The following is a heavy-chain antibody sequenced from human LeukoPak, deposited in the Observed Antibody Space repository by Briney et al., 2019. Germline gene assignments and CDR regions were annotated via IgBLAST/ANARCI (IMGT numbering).Heavy chain of an antibody. V-gene: IGHV5-51*01. J-gene: IGHJ4*02. CDR1: GYSFTSYW. CDR2: IYPDDSDI. CDR3: ARLKRDGSRSYYFDY. Sequence: HGESLKISCEGSGYSFTSYWIGWVRQMPGKGLEWTGIIYPDDSDIRYSPSFEGQVTISVDKSISTAYLQWSSLKASDTAMYYCARLKRDGSRSYYFDYWGQGTLVTVSS. D-gene: IGHD3-10*01.